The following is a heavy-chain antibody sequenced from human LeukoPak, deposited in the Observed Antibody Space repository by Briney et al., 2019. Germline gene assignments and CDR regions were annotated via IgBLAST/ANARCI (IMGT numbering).Heavy chain of an antibody. V-gene: IGHV3-11*06. Sequence: PGGSLRLSCAASGFTFSDYYMSWIRQAPGKGLEWVASIRSYSSYIHYADSVKGRFTISRDDAKKSLYLQMDSLRAEDTAVYFCARFAEVYYYVDVWGTGTTVIVSS. J-gene: IGHJ6*03. D-gene: IGHD2-21*01. CDR2: IRSYSSYI. CDR1: GFTFSDYY. CDR3: ARFAEVYYYVDV.